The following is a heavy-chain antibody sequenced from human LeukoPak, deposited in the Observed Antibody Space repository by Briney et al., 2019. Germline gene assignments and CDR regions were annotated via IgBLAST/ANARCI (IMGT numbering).Heavy chain of an antibody. CDR3: ARDPYCGGDCYSGGDAFDI. CDR2: IKQDGSEK. D-gene: IGHD2-21*02. J-gene: IGHJ3*02. V-gene: IGHV3-7*01. Sequence: GGSLRLSCAASGFTFSTYRMSWVSQAPGKGLEWVANIKQDGSEKHYVDSVKGRFTISRDNAKNSLYLQMNSLRAEDTAVYYCARDPYCGGDCYSGGDAFDIWGQGTMVTVSS. CDR1: GFTFSTYR.